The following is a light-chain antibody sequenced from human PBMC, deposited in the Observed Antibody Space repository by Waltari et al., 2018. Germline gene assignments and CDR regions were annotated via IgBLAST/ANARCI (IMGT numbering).Light chain of an antibody. V-gene: IGKV3-11*01. Sequence: SCRASQIVGSFLAWYQQNRGQAPRLLIYDASTRATGIPARFSGSGSGTDFTLTISSLEPEDFAVYYCQQRKTWPITFGQGTRLEIK. CDR3: QQRKTWPIT. CDR1: QIVGSF. J-gene: IGKJ5*01. CDR2: DAS.